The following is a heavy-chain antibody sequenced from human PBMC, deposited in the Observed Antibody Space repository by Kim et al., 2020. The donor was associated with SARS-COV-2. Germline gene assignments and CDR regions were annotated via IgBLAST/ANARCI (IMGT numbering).Heavy chain of an antibody. Sequence: GGSLRLSCAASGFTFSSYAVHWVRQAPGKGLEWVAVISFDESTKYYADSVKGRFTISRDNSKNTLSLQMNSLRAEDTAVYYCARDLLGTYYYDRGPLDYWGQGTLVTVSS. CDR3: ARDLLGTYYYDRGPLDY. V-gene: IGHV3-30*04. CDR1: GFTFSSYA. D-gene: IGHD3-22*01. CDR2: ISFDESTK. J-gene: IGHJ4*02.